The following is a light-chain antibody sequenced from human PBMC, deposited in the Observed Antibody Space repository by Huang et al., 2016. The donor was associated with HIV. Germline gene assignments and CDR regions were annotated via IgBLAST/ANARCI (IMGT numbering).Light chain of an antibody. Sequence: EVVLTQSPVTLSLSPGERATLSCRASQSISSYLAWYQQKPGQTPRLLIYDASNRATVIPARFSGSGSGTDFTLTISNLEPEDIAVYYCQQRSNWPPYTFGPGTKLEIK. CDR3: QQRSNWPPYT. J-gene: IGKJ2*01. CDR2: DAS. V-gene: IGKV3-11*01. CDR1: QSISSY.